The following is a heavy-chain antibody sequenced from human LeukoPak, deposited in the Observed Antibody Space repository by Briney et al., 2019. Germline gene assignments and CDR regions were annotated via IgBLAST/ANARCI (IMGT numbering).Heavy chain of an antibody. J-gene: IGHJ5*02. V-gene: IGHV1-69-2*01. CDR1: GYTFTDYY. CDR2: VDPEDGET. CDR3: ATAGHWNWFDP. Sequence: GATVKISCKASGYTFTDYYMHWVQQAPGKGLEWMGRVDPEDGETIYAEKFQGRVTITADTSTDTAYMELSSLRSEDTAVYYCATAGHWNWFDPWGQGTLDTVSS. D-gene: IGHD1-1*01.